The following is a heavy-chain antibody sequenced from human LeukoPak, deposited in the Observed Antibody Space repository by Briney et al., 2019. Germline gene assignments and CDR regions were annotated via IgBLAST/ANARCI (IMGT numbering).Heavy chain of an antibody. V-gene: IGHV4-59*01. CDR3: AREGPNYFDY. CDR1: GGSISSYY. Sequence: PSETLSLTCTVSGGSISSYYWNWIRQPPGKGLEWIGYIYYTGSTNYNPSLKSRVTISTDTSKNQFSLKLSSVTAADTAVYYCAREGPNYFDYWGQGTLVTVSS. CDR2: IYYTGST. J-gene: IGHJ4*02.